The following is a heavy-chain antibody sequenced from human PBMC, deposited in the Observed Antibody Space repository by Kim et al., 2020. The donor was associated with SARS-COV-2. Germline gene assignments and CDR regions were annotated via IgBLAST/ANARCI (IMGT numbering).Heavy chain of an antibody. V-gene: IGHV5-51*01. J-gene: IGHJ5*02. D-gene: IGHD1-7*01. CDR3: ARLNWNYGENWFDP. Sequence: SPSFQGQVTISADKSISTAYLQWSSLKASDTAMYYCARLNWNYGENWFDPWGQGTLVTVSS.